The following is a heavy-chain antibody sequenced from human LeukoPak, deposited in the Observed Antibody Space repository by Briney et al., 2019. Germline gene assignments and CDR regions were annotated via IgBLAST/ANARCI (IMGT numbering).Heavy chain of an antibody. Sequence: SVKVSCKVSGYTLTELSMHWVRKAPGKGLEWMGGFDPEDGETIYAQKFQGRVTMTEDTSTDTAYMELSSLRSEDTAVYYCATLQPTITIFGVVIMPHYYYYGMDVWGQGTTVTVSS. CDR2: FDPEDGET. J-gene: IGHJ6*02. D-gene: IGHD3-3*01. V-gene: IGHV1-24*01. CDR1: GYTLTELS. CDR3: ATLQPTITIFGVVIMPHYYYYGMDV.